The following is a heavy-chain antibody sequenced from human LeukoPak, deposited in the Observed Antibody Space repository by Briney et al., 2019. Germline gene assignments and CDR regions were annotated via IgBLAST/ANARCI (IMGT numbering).Heavy chain of an antibody. V-gene: IGHV4-34*01. Sequence: PSETLSLTCAVYGGSLSGYYWSWIRQPPGKGLEWIGEINHSGSTNYNPSLKSRVTISVDTSKNQLSLKLSSVTAADPAVYYCARGVTLVRGVTYHGGMDVWGQGTTVTVSS. CDR3: ARGVTLVRGVTYHGGMDV. D-gene: IGHD3-10*01. CDR1: GGSLSGYY. CDR2: INHSGST. J-gene: IGHJ6*02.